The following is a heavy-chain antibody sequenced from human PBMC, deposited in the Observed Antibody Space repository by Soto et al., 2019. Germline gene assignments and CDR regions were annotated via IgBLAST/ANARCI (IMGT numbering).Heavy chain of an antibody. J-gene: IGHJ6*02. D-gene: IGHD6-6*01. V-gene: IGHV3-30*18. Sequence: GGSLRLSCAASGFTFSSYGMHWVRQAPGKGLEWVAVISYDGSNKYYADSVKGRFTISRDNSKNTLYLQMNSLRAEDTAVYYCAKDRVPLGSYYYYGMDVWGQGTTVTVSS. CDR2: ISYDGSNK. CDR1: GFTFSSYG. CDR3: AKDRVPLGSYYYYGMDV.